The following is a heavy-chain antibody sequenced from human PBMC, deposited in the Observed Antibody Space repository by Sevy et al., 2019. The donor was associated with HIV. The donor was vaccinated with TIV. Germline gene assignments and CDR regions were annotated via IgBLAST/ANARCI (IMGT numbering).Heavy chain of an antibody. CDR2: INPNSGGT. CDR3: ARDLLAVAGTTPFDY. CDR1: GYTVTGYY. V-gene: IGHV1-2*02. D-gene: IGHD6-19*01. J-gene: IGHJ4*02. Sequence: ASVKVSCKASGYTVTGYYMHWVRQAPGQGLEWMGWINPNSGGTNYAQKFQGRVTMTRDTSISTAYMELSRLRSDDTAVYYCARDLLAVAGTTPFDYWGQGTLVTVS.